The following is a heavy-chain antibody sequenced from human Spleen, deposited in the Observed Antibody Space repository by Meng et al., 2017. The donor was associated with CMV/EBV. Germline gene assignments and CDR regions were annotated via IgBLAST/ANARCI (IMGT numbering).Heavy chain of an antibody. Sequence: GGSLRLSCAASGFMFRRYGMHWVRQAPGKGLEWVTFIHYDGNDEYYADSVKGRFTISRDNSKKTLYLQMNSLRIEDTAMYYCARDSPRFIVGGEDAFDIWGQGTMVTVSS. CDR2: IHYDGNDE. CDR3: ARDSPRFIVGGEDAFDI. V-gene: IGHV3-30*02. CDR1: GFMFRRYG. D-gene: IGHD1-26*01. J-gene: IGHJ3*02.